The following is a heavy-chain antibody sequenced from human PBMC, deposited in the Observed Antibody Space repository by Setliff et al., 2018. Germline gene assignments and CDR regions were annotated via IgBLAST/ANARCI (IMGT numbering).Heavy chain of an antibody. CDR2: VDHSGST. Sequence: SETLSLPCSVSGESFSNNYWSWIRQAPGKGLEWIGYVDHSGSTNFSPSLKSRGTISVGTSKTQVSLTLTSVTAADTAVYYCARDYQGGWFDPWGPGTLVTVSS. J-gene: IGHJ5*02. D-gene: IGHD3-16*01. CDR3: ARDYQGGWFDP. CDR1: GESFSNNY. V-gene: IGHV4-59*12.